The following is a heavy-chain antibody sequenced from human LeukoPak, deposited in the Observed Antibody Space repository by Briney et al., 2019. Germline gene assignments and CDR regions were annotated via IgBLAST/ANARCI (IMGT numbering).Heavy chain of an antibody. D-gene: IGHD3-22*01. CDR3: ARDGSRYYESYYYMDV. V-gene: IGHV3-21*01. Sequence: GGSLRLSCAASGFTFSSYSMNWVRQAPGKGLEWVSSISSSSSYIYYADSVKGRFTFSRDNAKNSLYLQMNSLRAEDTAVYYCARDGSRYYESYYYMDVWGKGTTVTVSS. CDR1: GFTFSSYS. J-gene: IGHJ6*03. CDR2: ISSSSSYI.